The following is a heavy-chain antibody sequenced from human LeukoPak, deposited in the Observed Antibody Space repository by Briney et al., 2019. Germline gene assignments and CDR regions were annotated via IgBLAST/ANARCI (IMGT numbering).Heavy chain of an antibody. J-gene: IGHJ3*02. Sequence: PGGSLRLSCAASGFTFSSYAMHWVRQAPGKELEWVAVISYDVNNQYHADSVKGRFTISRDNSKNTLYLQMNSLRAEDTAVYYCTKDSDYANAFDIWGQGTMVTVSS. CDR2: ISYDVNNQ. CDR3: TKDSDYANAFDI. D-gene: IGHD5-12*01. V-gene: IGHV3-30*18. CDR1: GFTFSSYA.